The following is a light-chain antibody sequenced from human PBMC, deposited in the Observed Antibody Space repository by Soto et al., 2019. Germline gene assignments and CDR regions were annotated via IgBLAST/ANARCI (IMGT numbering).Light chain of an antibody. V-gene: IGKV3-15*01. Sequence: EVLMTQSPATLSVSPGERASLSCRASETVSRMYLSWFQQKPGQAPRLLFYGASTRATGIPARFSGSGSGTEFTLTISSLQSEDFAVYYCQQYNNWPWTFGQGTKVDIK. CDR3: QQYNNWPWT. J-gene: IGKJ1*01. CDR1: ETVSRMY. CDR2: GAS.